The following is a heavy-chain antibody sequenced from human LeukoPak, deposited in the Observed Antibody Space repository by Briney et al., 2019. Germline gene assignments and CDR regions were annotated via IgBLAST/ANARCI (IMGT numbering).Heavy chain of an antibody. J-gene: IGHJ4*02. Sequence: GALRLSCAASGFTFSTYAMNWVRQAPGKGLEWVAVISDDGRHNYYADSVKGRFTISRDNSKSTLYLQMNSLRDDDSAAYFCARVYLERLTAGYFDHWGQGTQVTVSP. CDR1: GFTFSTYA. CDR2: ISDDGRHN. CDR3: ARVYLERLTAGYFDH. D-gene: IGHD2-8*01. V-gene: IGHV3-30*04.